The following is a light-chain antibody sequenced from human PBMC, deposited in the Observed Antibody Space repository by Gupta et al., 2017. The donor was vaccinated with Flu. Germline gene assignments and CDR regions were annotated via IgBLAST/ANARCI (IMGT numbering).Light chain of an antibody. V-gene: IGKV3-11*01. J-gene: IGKJ4*01. CDR2: DAS. CDR3: QQRSNWLT. Sequence: PGERATLSCRASQSVSSYLAWYQQKPGQAPRLLIYDASNRATGIPARFSGSGSGTDFTLTISSLEPEDFAVYYCQQRSNWLTFGGGTKVEIK. CDR1: QSVSSY.